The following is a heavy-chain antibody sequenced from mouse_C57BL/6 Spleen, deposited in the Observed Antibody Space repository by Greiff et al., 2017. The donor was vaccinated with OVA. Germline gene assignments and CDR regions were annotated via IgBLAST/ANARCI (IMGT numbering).Heavy chain of an antibody. CDR3: ARDYDYDGIYYAMDY. CDR2: ISDGGSYT. D-gene: IGHD2-4*01. Sequence: EVNLVESGGGLVKPGGSLKLSCAASGFTFSSYAMSWVRQTPEKRLEWVATISDGGSYTYYPDNVKGRFTISRDNAKNNLYLQMSHLKSEDTAMYYCARDYDYDGIYYAMDYWGQGTSVTVSS. CDR1: GFTFSSYA. J-gene: IGHJ4*01. V-gene: IGHV5-4*01.